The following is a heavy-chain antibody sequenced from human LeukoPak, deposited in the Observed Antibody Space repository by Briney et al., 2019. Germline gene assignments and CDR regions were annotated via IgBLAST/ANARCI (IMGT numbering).Heavy chain of an antibody. D-gene: IGHD3-22*01. CDR2: IYYSGST. CDR3: ARLGCDRGGCYYYYYMDV. J-gene: IGHJ6*03. CDR1: GGSISSYY. V-gene: IGHV4-59*08. Sequence: SETLSLTCTVSGGSISSYYWSWIRQPPGKGLEWIGFIYYSGSTNYNPSFKSRVTISVDTSKNQFSLKLSSVTAADTAVYYCARLGCDRGGCYYYYYMDVWGKGTTVTVSS.